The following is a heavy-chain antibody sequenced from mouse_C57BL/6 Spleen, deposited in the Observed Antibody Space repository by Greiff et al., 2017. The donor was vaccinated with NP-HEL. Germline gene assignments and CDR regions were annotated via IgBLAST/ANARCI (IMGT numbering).Heavy chain of an antibody. CDR1: GYTFTDYY. CDR3: ARDAYYSNHWYFDV. Sequence: VQLQQSGPELVKPGASVKISCKASGYTFTDYYMNWVKQSHGKSLEWIGDINPNNGGTSYNQKFKGKATLTVDKSSSTAYMELRSLTSEDSAVYYCARDAYYSNHWYFDVWGTGTTVTVSS. CDR2: INPNNGGT. D-gene: IGHD2-5*01. J-gene: IGHJ1*03. V-gene: IGHV1-26*01.